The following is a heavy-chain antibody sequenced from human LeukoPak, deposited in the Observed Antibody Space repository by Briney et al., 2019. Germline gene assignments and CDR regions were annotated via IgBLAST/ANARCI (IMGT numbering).Heavy chain of an antibody. V-gene: IGHV4-59*08. Sequence: PSETLSLTCTVSGGSISSYYWSWIRQPPGKGLEWIGYIYYSGSTNYNPSLKSRVTISVDTSKNQFSLKLSSVIAADTAVFYCARLRNVGDTAMAYFDYWGQGTPVTVSS. D-gene: IGHD5-18*01. CDR1: GGSISSYY. CDR2: IYYSGST. J-gene: IGHJ4*02. CDR3: ARLRNVGDTAMAYFDY.